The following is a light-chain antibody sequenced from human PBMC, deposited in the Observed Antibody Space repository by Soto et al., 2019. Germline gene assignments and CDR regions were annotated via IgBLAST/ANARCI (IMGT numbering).Light chain of an antibody. Sequence: QSALTQPASVSGSPGQSITISCTGTSSDVGTYHYVSWYQQNPGKAPKLMIYDVSNRPSGVSNRFSGSKSANTASLTISGLQAEDEADYYCSSFTSSGSYVFGTGTQLTVL. CDR1: SSDVGTYHY. J-gene: IGLJ1*01. CDR3: SSFTSSGSYV. V-gene: IGLV2-14*01. CDR2: DVS.